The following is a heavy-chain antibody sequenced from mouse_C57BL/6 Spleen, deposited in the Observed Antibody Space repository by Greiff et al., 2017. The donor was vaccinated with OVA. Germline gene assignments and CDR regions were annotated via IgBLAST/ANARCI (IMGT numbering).Heavy chain of an antibody. CDR3: ARVGGYYSWFAY. Sequence: QVQLQQSGTELVKPGASVKLSCKASGYTFTSYWMHWVKQRPGQGLEWIGNINPSNGGTNYNEKFKSKATLTVDKSSSTAYMQLSSLTSEDSAVYYCARVGGYYSWFAYWGQGTLVTVSA. D-gene: IGHD2-3*01. V-gene: IGHV1-53*01. CDR1: GYTFTSYW. J-gene: IGHJ3*01. CDR2: INPSNGGT.